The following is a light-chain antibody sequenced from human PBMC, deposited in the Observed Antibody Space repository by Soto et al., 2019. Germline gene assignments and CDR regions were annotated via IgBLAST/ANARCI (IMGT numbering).Light chain of an antibody. CDR3: QQSYITPWT. V-gene: IGKV1-39*01. Sequence: DVQMTQSPSSLSSSVGDRVTITCLASQRVNNYLNWYQQKPGEAPKLLISAASSLQIGVPSRFGGSGSGTDFTLAISGLQPEDFAIYYCQQSYITPWTFGQGTKVDI. CDR1: QRVNNY. CDR2: AAS. J-gene: IGKJ1*01.